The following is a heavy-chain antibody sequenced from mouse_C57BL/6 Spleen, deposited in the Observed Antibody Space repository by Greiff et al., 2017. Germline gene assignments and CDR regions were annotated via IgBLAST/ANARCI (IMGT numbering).Heavy chain of an antibody. Sequence: QVQLQQSGAELVRPGASVTLSCKASGYTFTDYEMHWVKQTPVHGLEWIGAIDPETGGSAYNQKFKGKAILTADKSSSTAYMELRSLTSEDSAVYTCTRYGYGSSYYYAMDYWGQGTSVTVSS. CDR3: TRYGYGSSYYYAMDY. CDR2: IDPETGGS. D-gene: IGHD1-1*01. J-gene: IGHJ4*01. CDR1: GYTFTDYE. V-gene: IGHV1-15*01.